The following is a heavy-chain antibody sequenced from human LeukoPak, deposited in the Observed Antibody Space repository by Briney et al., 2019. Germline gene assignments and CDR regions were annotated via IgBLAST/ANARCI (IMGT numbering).Heavy chain of an antibody. CDR1: GFTFSSYW. CDR2: IKQDGSEK. Sequence: GGSLRLSCAASGFTFSSYWMSWVRQAPGKGLQWVANIKQDGSEKYYVDSVKGRFTISRDNAKNSLYLQMNSLRAEDTAVYYCARDSPYYSGSYSVDYWGQGTLVTVSS. J-gene: IGHJ4*02. CDR3: ARDSPYYSGSYSVDY. D-gene: IGHD1-26*01. V-gene: IGHV3-7*01.